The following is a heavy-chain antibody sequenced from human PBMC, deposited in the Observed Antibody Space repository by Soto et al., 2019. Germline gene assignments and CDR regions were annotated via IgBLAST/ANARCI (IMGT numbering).Heavy chain of an antibody. Sequence: QVQLVQSGAEVKKPGASVKVSCKASGYTFTSYGISWVRQAPGQGLEWMGWISAYNGNTNYAQKLQGRVTMTTDTSTITAYMELRSLRSDDTAVYYCASGGYSYGSAGYYYYGMDVWGQGTTVTVSS. CDR3: ASGGYSYGSAGYYYYGMDV. V-gene: IGHV1-18*01. CDR2: ISAYNGNT. D-gene: IGHD5-18*01. J-gene: IGHJ6*02. CDR1: GYTFTSYG.